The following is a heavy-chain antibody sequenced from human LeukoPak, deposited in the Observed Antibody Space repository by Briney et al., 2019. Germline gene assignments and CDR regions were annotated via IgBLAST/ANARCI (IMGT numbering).Heavy chain of an antibody. CDR1: GFTFSSYS. V-gene: IGHV3-21*01. CDR2: ISSSSSYI. D-gene: IGHD2/OR15-2a*01. Sequence: GGSLRLSCAASGFTFSSYSMNWVRQAPGKGLEWVSSISSSSSYIYYADSVKGRFTISRDNAKNSLYLQMNSLRAEDTAVYYCARLSPRIEVFDYWGQGALVTVSS. J-gene: IGHJ4*02. CDR3: ARLSPRIEVFDY.